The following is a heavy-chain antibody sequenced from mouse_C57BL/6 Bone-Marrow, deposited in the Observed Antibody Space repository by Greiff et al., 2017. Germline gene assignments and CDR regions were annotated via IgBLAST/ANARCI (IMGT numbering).Heavy chain of an antibody. Sequence: EVQVVESGGGLVQPGGSLSLSCAASGFTFTDYYMSWVRQPPGKALEWLGFIRHKANGYTTEYSASVKGRFTISRDNSQSILYLQMNAVRADDSGTYYGARFRYYYPYYFDYWGQGTTLTVSS. V-gene: IGHV7-3*01. J-gene: IGHJ2*01. CDR2: IRHKANGYTT. CDR1: GFTFTDYY. D-gene: IGHD1-1*02. CDR3: ARFRYYYPYYFDY.